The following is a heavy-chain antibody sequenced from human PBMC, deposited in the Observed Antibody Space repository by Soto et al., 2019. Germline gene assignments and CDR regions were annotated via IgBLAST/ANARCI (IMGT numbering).Heavy chain of an antibody. CDR2: MDQGGSEI. CDR3: ARDPAPIGWYDY. D-gene: IGHD6-19*01. CDR1: GFTFRSYW. J-gene: IGHJ4*02. V-gene: IGHV3-7*01. Sequence: EVQLVESGGGLVQPGGSLRLSCGASGFTFRSYWMSWVRQAPGKGLEWVANMDQGGSEINYVDSVKGRFTISRDNAKNTLYLQMNSLRAEDTAVYYCARDPAPIGWYDYWGQGTLVTVSS.